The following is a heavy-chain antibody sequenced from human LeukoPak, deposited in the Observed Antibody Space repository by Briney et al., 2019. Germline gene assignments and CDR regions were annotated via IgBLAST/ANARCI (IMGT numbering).Heavy chain of an antibody. CDR3: ARARGYSYGDFGY. V-gene: IGHV4-34*01. Sequence: SETLSLTCAVYGGSFSGYYWSWIRQPPGKGLEWIGEINHSGSTNYNPSLKSRVTISVDTSKNQFSLKLSSVTAADTAVYYCARARGYSYGDFGYWGQRTLVTVSS. CDR2: INHSGST. CDR1: GGSFSGYY. J-gene: IGHJ4*02. D-gene: IGHD5-18*01.